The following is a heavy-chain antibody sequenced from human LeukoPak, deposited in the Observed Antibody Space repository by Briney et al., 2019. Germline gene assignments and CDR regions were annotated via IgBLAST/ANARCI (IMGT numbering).Heavy chain of an antibody. Sequence: SETLSLTCTVSGGSISSYYWSWIRQIPGKGLEWIGYIYYSGSTNYNPSLKSRVTISVDTSKNQFSLKLSSVTAADTAVYYCAREVPSGGFDYWGQGTLVTVSS. J-gene: IGHJ4*02. CDR3: AREVPSGGFDY. CDR2: IYYSGST. CDR1: GGSISSYY. D-gene: IGHD2-2*01. V-gene: IGHV4-59*01.